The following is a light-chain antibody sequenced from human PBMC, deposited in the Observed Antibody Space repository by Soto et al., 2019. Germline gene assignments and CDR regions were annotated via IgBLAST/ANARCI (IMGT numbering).Light chain of an antibody. Sequence: QSVLTQPASVSGSPGQSITISCTGTSSDVGSYNLVSWYQQHPGKAPKLMIYEVSKRSSGVSDRFSGSKSGNTASLTISGLQAEDEADYYCCSYAGSNYVFGSGTKLTVL. V-gene: IGLV2-23*02. J-gene: IGLJ1*01. CDR3: CSYAGSNYV. CDR1: SSDVGSYNL. CDR2: EVS.